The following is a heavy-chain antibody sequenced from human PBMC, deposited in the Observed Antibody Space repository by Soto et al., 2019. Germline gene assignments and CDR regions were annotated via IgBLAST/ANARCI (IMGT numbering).Heavy chain of an antibody. Sequence: QVQLVQSGAEVKKPGSSVKVSCKASGGTFSSYAISWVRQAPGQGLEWMGGIIPIFGTANYAQKFQGRVTVSAQQSTSNANSGLSSLQSEEHGVFVCGGTGGGGTAGYYYYGMDVWGQGTTVTVSS. D-gene: IGHD1-1*01. CDR1: GGTFSSYA. J-gene: IGHJ6*02. V-gene: IGHV1-69*01. CDR3: GGTGGGGTAGYYYYGMDV. CDR2: IIPIFGTA.